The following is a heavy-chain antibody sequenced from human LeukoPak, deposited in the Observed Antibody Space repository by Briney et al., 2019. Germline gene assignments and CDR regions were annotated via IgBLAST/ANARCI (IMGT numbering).Heavy chain of an antibody. CDR3: AKLPYTGVGHVSYNWFDP. J-gene: IGHJ5*02. D-gene: IGHD3-16*01. Sequence: SGGSLRLSCAASGFTFSSYAMSWVRQAPGKGLEWVSAISGSGGSTYYADSVKGRFTISRDNSKNTLYLQMNSLRAEDTAVYYCAKLPYTGVGHVSYNWFDPWGQGTLVTVSS. CDR2: ISGSGGST. CDR1: GFTFSSYA. V-gene: IGHV3-23*01.